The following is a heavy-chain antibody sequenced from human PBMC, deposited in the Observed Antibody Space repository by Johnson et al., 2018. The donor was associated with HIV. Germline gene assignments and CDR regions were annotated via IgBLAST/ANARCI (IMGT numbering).Heavy chain of an antibody. CDR1: GFTFSSYA. CDR3: ARVDRPDAYYRYAFDI. CDR2: ISYDGSNK. D-gene: IGHD3-16*01. J-gene: IGHJ3*02. V-gene: IGHV3-30-3*01. Sequence: QVQLVESGGGVVQPGRSLRLSCAASGFTFSSYAIHWVRQAPGKGLEWVAVISYDGSNKYYSDSVKGRFTISRDNSKNTLYLQMNSLRTEDTAVYYCARVDRPDAYYRYAFDIWGRGTKVT.